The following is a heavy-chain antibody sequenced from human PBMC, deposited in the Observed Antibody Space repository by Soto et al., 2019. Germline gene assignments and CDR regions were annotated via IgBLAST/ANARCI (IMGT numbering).Heavy chain of an antibody. Sequence: EVQLVESGGGLVQPGGSLRLSCAASGFTFSDHFMDWVRQAPGKGLEWVGRIRNRASSATTEYAASVRGRFTISRDDSKNLLYLQMSSLKTEDTAVYHCARSTVSTTPYYSDYWGQGTLVTVSS. CDR3: ARSTVSTTPYYSDY. CDR2: IRNRASSATT. CDR1: GFTFSDHF. J-gene: IGHJ4*02. V-gene: IGHV3-72*01. D-gene: IGHD4-17*01.